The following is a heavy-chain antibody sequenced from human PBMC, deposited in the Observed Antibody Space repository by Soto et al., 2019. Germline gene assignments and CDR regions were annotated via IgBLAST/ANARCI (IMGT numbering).Heavy chain of an antibody. J-gene: IGHJ4*02. V-gene: IGHV1-46*01. CDR1: GYTFTSYY. D-gene: IGHD1-26*01. CDR3: ASRRVGATGFDY. Sequence: QVQLVQSGAEVKKPGASVKVSCKASGYTFTSYYMHWVRQAPGQGLEWMGIINPSGGSTSYAQKFQGSVTMTRDKSTSTVYMELSSLRSEDTTVYYCASRRVGATGFDYWGQGTLVTVSS. CDR2: INPSGGST.